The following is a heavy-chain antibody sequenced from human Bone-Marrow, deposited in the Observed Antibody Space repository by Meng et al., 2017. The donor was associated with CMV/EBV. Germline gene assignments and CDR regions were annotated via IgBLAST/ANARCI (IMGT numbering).Heavy chain of an antibody. Sequence: SSVKVSCKASGGSFSTYAINWVRQAPGQGLEWMGRIIPFVGTPTYAQKFQGRVTLTTDDSTGTAYMGLSSLRSEDTAVYYCARDSSSWYVTSSFDYWGQGTRVTVSS. CDR2: IIPFVGTP. CDR1: GGSFSTYA. V-gene: IGHV1-69*05. CDR3: ARDSSSWYVTSSFDY. J-gene: IGHJ4*02. D-gene: IGHD6-13*01.